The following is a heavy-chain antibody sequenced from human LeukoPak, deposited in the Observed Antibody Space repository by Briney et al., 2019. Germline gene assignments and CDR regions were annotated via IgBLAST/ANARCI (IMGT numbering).Heavy chain of an antibody. CDR3: ARIMCSSTSCYFDY. Sequence: PSETLSLTCTVSGGSISSYYWSWIRQPPGKGLEWIGYIYYSGSTNYNPSLKSRVTISVDTSKNQFSLKLSSVTAADTAVYYCARIMCSSTSCYFDYWGQGTLVTVSS. J-gene: IGHJ4*02. CDR1: GGSISSYY. V-gene: IGHV4-59*12. D-gene: IGHD2-2*01. CDR2: IYYSGST.